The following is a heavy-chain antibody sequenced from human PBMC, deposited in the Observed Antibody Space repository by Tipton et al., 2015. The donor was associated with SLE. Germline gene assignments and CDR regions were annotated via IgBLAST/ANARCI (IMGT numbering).Heavy chain of an antibody. J-gene: IGHJ6*02. CDR2: IYYSGST. D-gene: IGHD2-21*02. Sequence: TLSLTCTVSGGSISSGDYYWSWIRQPPGKGLEWIGYIYYSGSTYYNPSLKSRVTISVDTSKNQFSLKLSSVTAADTAVYYCARAFVVVTANDYYYYYGMDVWGQGTTVTVSS. CDR3: ARAFVVVTANDYYYYYGMDV. V-gene: IGHV4-30-4*01. CDR1: GGSISSGDYY.